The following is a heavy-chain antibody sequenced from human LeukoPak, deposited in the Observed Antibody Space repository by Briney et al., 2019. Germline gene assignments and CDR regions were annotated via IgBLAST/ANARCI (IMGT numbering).Heavy chain of an antibody. CDR2: ISYDGSNK. D-gene: IGHD6-13*01. CDR1: GFTFSSYG. V-gene: IGHV3-30*18. J-gene: IGHJ4*02. CDR3: AKGTLAAAGTFGY. Sequence: GGSLRLSCAASGFTFSSYGMHWVRQAPGKGLEWVAVISYDGSNKYYADSVKGRFTISRDNSKNTLYLQMNSLRAEDTAVYYCAKGTLAAAGTFGYWGQGTLVTVSS.